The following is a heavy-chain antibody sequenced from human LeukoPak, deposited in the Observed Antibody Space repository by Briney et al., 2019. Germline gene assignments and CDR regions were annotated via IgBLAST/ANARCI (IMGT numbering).Heavy chain of an antibody. J-gene: IGHJ6*03. CDR2: IIHSVST. V-gene: IGHV4-34*01. D-gene: IGHD6-13*01. CDR3: ARGQQPSLRYYYYYMAV. Sequence: PETLSLTCALYGGSLSGYYWGWIRQPPGKGLGWIGEIIHSVSTNYSTSPKSRATLPVDTSKNHFSLKLSSVTAADTAVYYCARGQQPSLRYYYYYMAVWAKGTTVTVPS. CDR1: GGSLSGYY.